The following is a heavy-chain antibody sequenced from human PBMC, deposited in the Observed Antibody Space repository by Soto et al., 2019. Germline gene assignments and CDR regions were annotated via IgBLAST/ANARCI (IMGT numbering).Heavy chain of an antibody. V-gene: IGHV5-10-1*01. J-gene: IGHJ6*02. Sequence: GEPLKMSRKGSGYSLTSYWISWERQMPGKGLEWMGRIDPSDSYTNYSPSFQGHVTMSADKSISTAYLQWSSLKASDTAMYYCARPNSSRYDSYYGMDVWGQGTTVTVSS. D-gene: IGHD6-19*01. CDR1: GYSLTSYW. CDR2: IDPSDSYT. CDR3: ARPNSSRYDSYYGMDV.